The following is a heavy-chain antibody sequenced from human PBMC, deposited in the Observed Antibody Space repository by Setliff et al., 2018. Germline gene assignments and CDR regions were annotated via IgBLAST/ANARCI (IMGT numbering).Heavy chain of an antibody. CDR1: GGSISSGDYY. J-gene: IGHJ4*02. D-gene: IGHD3-16*01. CDR3: ARVGAPGPGALLPFDH. CDR2: IYYSGST. V-gene: IGHV4-30-4*08. Sequence: PSETLSLTCTVSGGSISSGDYYWSWIRQPPGKGLEWIGYIYYSGSTYYNPSLKSRVTISVDTSKNQFSLKLSSVTAADTAVYYCARVGAPGPGALLPFDHWGQGTLVTVSS.